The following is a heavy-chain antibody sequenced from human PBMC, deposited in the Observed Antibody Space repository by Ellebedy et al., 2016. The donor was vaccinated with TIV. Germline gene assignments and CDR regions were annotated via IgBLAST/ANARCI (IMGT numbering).Heavy chain of an antibody. CDR2: INHSGST. V-gene: IGHV4-34*01. CDR1: GFTFSNAW. D-gene: IGHD3-3*01. CDR3: ARASRIWRHLAPYYMDV. J-gene: IGHJ6*03. Sequence: GSLRLXXAASGFTFSNAWMSWVRQAPGKGLEWIGEINHSGSTNYNPSLKSRVTISVDTSKNQFSLKLSSVTAANTAVYYCARASRIWRHLAPYYMDVWGKGTTVTVSS.